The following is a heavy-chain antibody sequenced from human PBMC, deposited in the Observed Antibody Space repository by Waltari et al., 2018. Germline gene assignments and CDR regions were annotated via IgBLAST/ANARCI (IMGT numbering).Heavy chain of an antibody. J-gene: IGHJ4*02. CDR2: IYHSGST. V-gene: IGHV4-38-2*02. CDR3: ARERGMGY. Sequence: QVQLQESGPGLVKPSETLSLTCAVSGYSISSGYYWGWIRQPPGKGLEWIGSIYHSGSTYSNPSLKSRVTISVDTSKNQFSLKLSSVTAADTAVYYCARERGMGYWGQGTLVTVSS. CDR1: GYSISSGYY. D-gene: IGHD3-16*01.